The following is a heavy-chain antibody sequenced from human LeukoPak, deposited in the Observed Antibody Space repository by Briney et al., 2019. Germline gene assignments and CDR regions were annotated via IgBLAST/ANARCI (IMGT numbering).Heavy chain of an antibody. D-gene: IGHD2-15*01. Sequence: GGSLRLSCAASGFTFSSYGMHWVRQAPGKGLEWVAVISYDGSNKYYADSVKGRFTISRDNSKNTLYLQMNSLRAEDTAVYYCANDEQYCSGGSCYRLFDYWGQGTLVTVSS. CDR3: ANDEQYCSGGSCYRLFDY. V-gene: IGHV3-30*18. CDR2: ISYDGSNK. J-gene: IGHJ4*02. CDR1: GFTFSSYG.